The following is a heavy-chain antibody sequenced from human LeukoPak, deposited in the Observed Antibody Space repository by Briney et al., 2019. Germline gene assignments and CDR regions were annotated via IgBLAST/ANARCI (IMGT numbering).Heavy chain of an antibody. J-gene: IGHJ6*03. Sequence: PSETLSLTCTVSGGSISSYYWSWIRQPPGKGLEWIGYIYYSGSTNYNPSLKSRVTISVDTSKNQFSLKLSSVTAADTAVYYCARYRWAAQRKSYYYYYYMDVWGKGTTVTVTS. CDR2: IYYSGST. D-gene: IGHD6-6*01. CDR1: GGSISSYY. V-gene: IGHV4-59*08. CDR3: ARYRWAAQRKSYYYYYYMDV.